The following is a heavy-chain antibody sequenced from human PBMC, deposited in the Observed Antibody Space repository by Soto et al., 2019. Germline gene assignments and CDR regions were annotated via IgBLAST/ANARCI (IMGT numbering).Heavy chain of an antibody. CDR3: ARVRWLQLYYFDY. J-gene: IGHJ4*02. Sequence: PSETLSLTCTVSGGSVSSGSYYWSWIRQPPGKGLEWIGYIYYSGSTNYNPSLKSRVTISVDTSKNQFSLKLSSVTAADTAVYYCARVRWLQLYYFDYWGQGTLVTVSS. CDR1: GGSVSSGSYY. V-gene: IGHV4-61*01. D-gene: IGHD5-12*01. CDR2: IYYSGST.